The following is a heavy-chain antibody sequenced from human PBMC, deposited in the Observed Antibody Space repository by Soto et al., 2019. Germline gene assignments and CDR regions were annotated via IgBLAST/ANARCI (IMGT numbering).Heavy chain of an antibody. V-gene: IGHV4-31*03. CDR2: ISSKGIT. CDR3: ASLKDYYFHF. CDR1: GGSISSGGYY. Sequence: QVQLQESGTGLVKPSQTLSLTCTVSGGSISSGGYYWSWIRQHPEKGLEWIGYISSKGITYYNPSLESRFTISWDTSKNQFSLMLPSVTAADTAVYYCASLKDYYFHFWGQGTLVTVSS. J-gene: IGHJ4*02.